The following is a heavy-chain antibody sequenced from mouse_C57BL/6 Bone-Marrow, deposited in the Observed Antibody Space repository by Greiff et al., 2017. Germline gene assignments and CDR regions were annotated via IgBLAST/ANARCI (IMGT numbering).Heavy chain of an antibody. CDR2: IDPETGGT. D-gene: IGHD1-1*01. CDR1: GYTFTDYE. V-gene: IGHV1-15*01. J-gene: IGHJ4*01. Sequence: QVQLQPSGAELVRPGASVTLSCKASGYTFTDYEMHWVKQTPVHGLEWIGSIDPETGGTAYNQKFKGKAILTADKSSSTAYMELRSLTSEDSAVYYCTRDLLLRFYYYAMDYWGQGTSVTVSS. CDR3: TRDLLLRFYYYAMDY.